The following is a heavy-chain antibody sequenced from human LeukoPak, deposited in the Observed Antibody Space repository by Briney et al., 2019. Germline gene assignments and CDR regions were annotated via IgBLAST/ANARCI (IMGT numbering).Heavy chain of an antibody. CDR2: IKDDGSEI. V-gene: IGHV3-7*04. CDR1: GFTFSSYW. CDR3: ARARIDY. J-gene: IGHJ4*02. D-gene: IGHD1-14*01. Sequence: GGSLRLSCVGSGFTFSSYWMSWVRQAPGRGLEWVANIKDDGSEIYSVDSVKGRFTISRDNAKNSLYLQMSSLRAEDTAVYYCARARIDYWGQGTLVSVSS.